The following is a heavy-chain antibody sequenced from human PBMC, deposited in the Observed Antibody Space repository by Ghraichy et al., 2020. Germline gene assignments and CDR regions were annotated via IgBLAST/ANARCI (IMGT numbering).Heavy chain of an antibody. Sequence: SETLSLTCSVSGGSISRSSYYWGWIRQPPGEGLEWIGSIHSGGTTNSNPSLESRVTISVDTSKNQISLNLKSVTAADTAVYYCVRRSGFRPLRIDSWGQGALVTVSS. V-gene: IGHV4-39*07. J-gene: IGHJ4*02. CDR1: GGSISRSSYY. CDR3: VRRSGFRPLRIDS. CDR2: IHSGGTT. D-gene: IGHD3-3*01.